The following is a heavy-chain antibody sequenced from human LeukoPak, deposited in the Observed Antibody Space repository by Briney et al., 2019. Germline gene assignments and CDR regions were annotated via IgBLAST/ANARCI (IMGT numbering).Heavy chain of an antibody. CDR3: ATKQWLAPPPDS. CDR1: GLTFSKYW. Sequence: GGSLGLSCAASGLTFSKYWMLWVRQAPGKGLESVSRINTDGTVTTYADSVKGRFTVSRDNADNTMFLQMNSVRDEDTAVYYCATKQWLAPPPDSWGQGTPVTVSS. V-gene: IGHV3-74*01. J-gene: IGHJ4*02. CDR2: INTDGTVT. D-gene: IGHD6-19*01.